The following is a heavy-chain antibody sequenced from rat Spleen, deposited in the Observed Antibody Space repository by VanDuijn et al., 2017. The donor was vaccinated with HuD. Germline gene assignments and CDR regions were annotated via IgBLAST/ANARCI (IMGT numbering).Heavy chain of an antibody. CDR1: GLSFSNYD. Sequence: EVQLVESGGGLVQPGRSMKLSCAASGLSFSNYDMAWVRQAPTKGLEWVATISYDGSSTYYRDSVKGRFTVSRDNAKSSLYLQMDSLRSEDTATYYCTRYNSGFDYWGQGVMVTVSS. CDR2: ISYDGSST. V-gene: IGHV5-20*01. D-gene: IGHD4-3*01. CDR3: TRYNSGFDY. J-gene: IGHJ2*01.